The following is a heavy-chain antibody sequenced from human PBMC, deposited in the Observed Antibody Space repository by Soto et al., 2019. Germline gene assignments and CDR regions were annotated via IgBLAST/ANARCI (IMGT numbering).Heavy chain of an antibody. CDR2: ISYDGSNK. Sequence: QVQLVESGGGVVQPGRSLRLSCAASGFTFSSYGMHWVRQAPGKGLEWVAVISYDGSNKYYADSVKGRFTISRDNSKNTLYLQMNSLRAEDTAVYYCAKDESPGEDYIWGSYRISYLDYWGQGTLVTVSS. D-gene: IGHD3-16*02. V-gene: IGHV3-30*18. J-gene: IGHJ4*02. CDR3: AKDESPGEDYIWGSYRISYLDY. CDR1: GFTFSSYG.